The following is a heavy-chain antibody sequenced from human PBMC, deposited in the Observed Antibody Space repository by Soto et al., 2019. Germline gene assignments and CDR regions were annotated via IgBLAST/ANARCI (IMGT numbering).Heavy chain of an antibody. CDR1: GYTFTSYG. CDR3: ASNSQGYGSGIGYYYYMDV. D-gene: IGHD3-10*01. Sequence: ASVKVSCKASGYTFTSYGISWVRQAPGQGLEWMGWISAYNGNTNYAQKLQGRVTMTTDTSTSTAYMELRSLRSDDTAVYYCASNSQGYGSGIGYYYYMDVWGKGTTVTVSS. J-gene: IGHJ6*03. CDR2: ISAYNGNT. V-gene: IGHV1-18*01.